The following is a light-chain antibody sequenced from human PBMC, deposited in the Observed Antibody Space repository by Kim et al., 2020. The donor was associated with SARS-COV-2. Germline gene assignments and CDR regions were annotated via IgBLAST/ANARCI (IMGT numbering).Light chain of an antibody. CDR1: NIGSKN. J-gene: IGLJ1*01. Sequence: ALGQTVRITCGGNNIGSKNVHWYQQKPGQAPVLVIYGDSNRPSGIPERFSGSNSGNTATLTISRAQAGDEADYYCQVWDSSTAHYVFGTGTKVTVL. V-gene: IGLV3-9*01. CDR3: QVWDSSTAHYV. CDR2: GDS.